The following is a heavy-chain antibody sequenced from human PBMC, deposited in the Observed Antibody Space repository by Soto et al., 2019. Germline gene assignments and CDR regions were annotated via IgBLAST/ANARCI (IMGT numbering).Heavy chain of an antibody. CDR1: GYSFTSYW. J-gene: IGHJ6*02. D-gene: IGHD6-13*01. CDR3: ARTAAAGKYYYGVDV. Sequence: EVQLVQSGAEVKKPGASLKISCKGSGYSFTSYWIGWVRQMPGKGLEWMGIIYPGDSDTRYSPSFQGQVTISAEKSTSSAYLQWSSLKASDTAMYYCARTAAAGKYYYGVDVWGQGTTVTVSS. CDR2: IYPGDSDT. V-gene: IGHV5-51*01.